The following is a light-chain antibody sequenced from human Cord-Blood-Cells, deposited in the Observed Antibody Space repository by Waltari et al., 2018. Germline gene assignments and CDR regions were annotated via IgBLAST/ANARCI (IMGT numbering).Light chain of an antibody. CDR3: SSYTSSSTVV. J-gene: IGLJ2*01. V-gene: IGLV2-14*01. Sequence: QSALTQPASVSGSPGPSITLSCTGISRDVGGYNSVSWYQQHPGKAPKLMIYDVSNRPSGVSNRFSGSKSGNTASLTISGLQAEDEADYYCSSYTSSSTVVFGGGTKLTVL. CDR1: SRDVGGYNS. CDR2: DVS.